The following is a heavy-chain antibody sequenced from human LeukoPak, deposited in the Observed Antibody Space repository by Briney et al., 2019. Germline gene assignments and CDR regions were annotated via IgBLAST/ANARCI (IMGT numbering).Heavy chain of an antibody. Sequence: ASVKVSCKASGYTFTSYYMHWVRQAPGQGLEWMGIINPSGGSTSYVQKFQGRVTMTRDTSTSTVYMELSSLRSEDTAVYYCARDRRTGGTYRSGWPYWGQGTLVTVSS. V-gene: IGHV1-46*01. D-gene: IGHD6-19*01. CDR1: GYTFTSYY. J-gene: IGHJ4*02. CDR2: INPSGGST. CDR3: ARDRRTGGTYRSGWPY.